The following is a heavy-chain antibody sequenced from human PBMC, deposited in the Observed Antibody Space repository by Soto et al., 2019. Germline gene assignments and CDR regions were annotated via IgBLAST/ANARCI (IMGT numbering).Heavy chain of an antibody. J-gene: IGHJ5*02. V-gene: IGHV4-61*01. CDR1: GGSVSSGSYY. D-gene: IGHD4-4*01. CDR2: IYYSGST. CDR3: ARDTGRRSNYPNWFDP. Sequence: SETLSLTCTVSGGSVSSGSYYWSWIRQPPGKGLEWIGYIYYSGSTNYNPSLKSRVTISVDTSKNQFSLKLSSVTAADTPVHSCARDTGRRSNYPNWFDPWGQGTLVAVSS.